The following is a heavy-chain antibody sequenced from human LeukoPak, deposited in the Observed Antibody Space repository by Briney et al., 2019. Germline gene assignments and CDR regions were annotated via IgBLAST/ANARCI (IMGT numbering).Heavy chain of an antibody. CDR1: GFTFSSYS. CDR2: ISSSSSTI. CDR3: ARESSQDAFDI. D-gene: IGHD2-2*01. Sequence: GGSLRLSCAASGFTFSSYSMNWVRQAPGKGLEWVSYISSSSSTIYYADSVKGRFTISRDNAKNSLYLQMNSLRAEDTAVYYCARESSQDAFDIWGQGTMVTVSS. J-gene: IGHJ3*02. V-gene: IGHV3-48*01.